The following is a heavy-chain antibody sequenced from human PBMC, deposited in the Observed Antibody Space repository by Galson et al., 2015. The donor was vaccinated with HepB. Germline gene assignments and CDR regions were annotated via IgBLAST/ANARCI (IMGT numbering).Heavy chain of an antibody. CDR1: GFTFSSYG. D-gene: IGHD3-16*01. Sequence: SLRLSCAASGFTFSSYGMHRVRQAPGKGLEWVAVISCDGSNKYYADSVKGRFTISRDNSKNTLYLQMNSLRAEDTAVYYCAKVLGYDYVWGTVDPGAFDIWGQGTMVTVSS. V-gene: IGHV3-30*18. CDR3: AKVLGYDYVWGTVDPGAFDI. CDR2: ISCDGSNK. J-gene: IGHJ3*02.